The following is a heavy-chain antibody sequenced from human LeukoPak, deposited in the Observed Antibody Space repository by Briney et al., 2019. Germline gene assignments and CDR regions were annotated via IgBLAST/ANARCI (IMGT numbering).Heavy chain of an antibody. J-gene: IGHJ6*03. CDR3: ARDKTAQLDKYNYYMDV. D-gene: IGHD6-13*01. Sequence: PGGSLRLSCAASGFPFSSYSMIYARQAPGKGLECVSSISSSSSYIYYADSVKRRFTISRDNAKNSLYLQMNNLRADDTAVYYCARDKTAQLDKYNYYMDVWGKGTTVTISS. CDR1: GFPFSSYS. V-gene: IGHV3-21*01. CDR2: ISSSSSYI.